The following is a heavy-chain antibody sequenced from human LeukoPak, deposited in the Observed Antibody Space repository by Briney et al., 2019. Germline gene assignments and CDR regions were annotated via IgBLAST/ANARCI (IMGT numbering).Heavy chain of an antibody. D-gene: IGHD5-12*01. CDR3: ASTLRGYAQYYYYYYMDV. Sequence: GGSLRLSCAASGFTLRSYGMSWVRQAPGKGLEWVSYISSSGSTIYYADSVKGRFTISRDNAKNSLYLQMNSLRAEDTAVYYCASTLRGYAQYYYYYYMDVWGKGTTVTVSS. CDR2: ISSSGSTI. CDR1: GFTLRSYG. J-gene: IGHJ6*03. V-gene: IGHV3-48*04.